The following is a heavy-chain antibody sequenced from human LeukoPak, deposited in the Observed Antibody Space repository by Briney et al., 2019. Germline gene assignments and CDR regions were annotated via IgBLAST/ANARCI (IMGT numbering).Heavy chain of an antibody. CDR3: TRHPRIIAGNPYFDY. D-gene: IGHD6-13*01. CDR2: IYYTGDT. CDR1: GVSISSYY. J-gene: IGHJ4*02. V-gene: IGHV4-59*08. Sequence: PSETLSLTCTVSGVSISSYYWNWIRQAPGKGLEWIGYIYYTGDTKFNPSLKSRVTISLDTSKNQFSLKLTSVTAGDTAVYYCTRHPRIIAGNPYFDYWGQGTVVTVSS.